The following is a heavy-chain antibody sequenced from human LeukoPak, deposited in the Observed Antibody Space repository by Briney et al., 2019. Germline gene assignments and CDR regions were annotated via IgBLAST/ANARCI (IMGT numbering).Heavy chain of an antibody. CDR1: GFTFSSYA. CDR3: AKLYSGSYFFDY. CDR2: ISGSGGST. V-gene: IGHV3-23*01. Sequence: PGGSLRLSCAASGFTFSSYAMSWVRQAPGKGLAWVSAISGSGGSTYYADSVKGRFTISRDNSKNTLYLQMNSLRAEDTAVYYCAKLYSGSYFFDYWGQGTLVTVSS. J-gene: IGHJ4*02. D-gene: IGHD1-26*01.